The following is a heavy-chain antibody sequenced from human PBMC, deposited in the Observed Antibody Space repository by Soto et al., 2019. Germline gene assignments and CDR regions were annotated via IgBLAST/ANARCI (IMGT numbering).Heavy chain of an antibody. CDR2: ISTDNGNT. CDR1: GYTFISYG. D-gene: IGHD1-26*01. CDR3: ARDLGSGSYKRLDS. V-gene: IGHV1-18*01. Sequence: ASVKVSCKASGYTFISYGISWARQAPGQGLEWMGWISTDNGNTNCAQKLQGRVTLTTDTSTSTAYMELRSLRSDDTAVYYCARDLGSGSYKRLDSWGQGTLVTVS. J-gene: IGHJ4*02.